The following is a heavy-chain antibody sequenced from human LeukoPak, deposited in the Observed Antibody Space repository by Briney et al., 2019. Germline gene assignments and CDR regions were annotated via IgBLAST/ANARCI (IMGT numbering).Heavy chain of an antibody. CDR3: ARVYFIMERYFDY. J-gene: IGHJ4*02. Sequence: GGSLRLSCAASGFTVSSNYMSWVRQAPGKGLEWVSVIYSGGSTYYADSVKGRFTISRDNSKNTLYLQMNSLGAEDTAVYYCARVYFIMERYFDYWGQGTLVTVSS. D-gene: IGHD3-10*01. V-gene: IGHV3-53*01. CDR1: GFTVSSNY. CDR2: IYSGGST.